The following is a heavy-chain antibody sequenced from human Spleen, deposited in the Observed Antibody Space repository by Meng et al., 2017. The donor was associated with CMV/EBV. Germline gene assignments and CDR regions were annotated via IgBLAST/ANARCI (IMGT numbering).Heavy chain of an antibody. V-gene: IGHV3-74*03. J-gene: IGHJ6*02. D-gene: IGHD2/OR15-2a*01. CDR1: GFTFSNYW. Sequence: GESLKISCAASGFTFSNYWMHWVRQAPGEGLVWVSGISSAGDNIKYADFVKGRFTISRDNSKSTLFLQMNSLRAEDTAVYYCARDLRGIKGKNYYYYGMDVWGQGTTVTVSS. CDR3: ARDLRGIKGKNYYYYGMDV. CDR2: ISSAGDNI.